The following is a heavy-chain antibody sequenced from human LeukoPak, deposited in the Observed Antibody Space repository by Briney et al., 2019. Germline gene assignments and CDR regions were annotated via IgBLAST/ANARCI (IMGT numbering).Heavy chain of an antibody. D-gene: IGHD2-2*01. CDR1: GYTFTRYG. V-gene: IGHV1-18*01. CDR3: ARDLEHCRNIICSNSAY. CDR2: ISTYNGQT. Sequence: ASVKVSCKASGYTFTRYGISWVRQAPGQGLEWMGWISTYNGQTKFAQRFQGRVTMTTDTSTNTAYMELRSLRSDDTAVYYCARDLEHCRNIICSNSAYWGQGTLVTVSS. J-gene: IGHJ4*02.